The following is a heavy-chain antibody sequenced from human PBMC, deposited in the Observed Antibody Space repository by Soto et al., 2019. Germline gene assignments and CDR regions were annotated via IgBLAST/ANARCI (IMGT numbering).Heavy chain of an antibody. Sequence: PVGSLRLSCAASGFTFSSYAMSWVRQAPGKGLGWVAAISGSGGSTYYADSVKGRFTISRDNSKNTLYLQMHSLRAEDTAVYYCAKLPTYYDDSSGYRLDYSGQGTLGAVS. CDR3: AKLPTYYDDSSGYRLDY. D-gene: IGHD3-22*01. CDR1: GFTFSSYA. J-gene: IGHJ4*02. CDR2: ISGSGGST. V-gene: IGHV3-23*01.